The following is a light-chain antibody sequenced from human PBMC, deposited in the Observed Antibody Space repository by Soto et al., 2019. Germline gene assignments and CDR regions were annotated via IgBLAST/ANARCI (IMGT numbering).Light chain of an antibody. Sequence: QSGLTQPPSASGSPGQAVTISCTGTSSDVGGYNYVSWYQQHPGKAPKVMIYDVNKRPSGVPDRFSGSKSGNTASLTVSGLQAEDEGDYYCSSHAGGQNVVFGGGTQLTVL. CDR1: SSDVGGYNY. J-gene: IGLJ2*01. CDR3: SSHAGGQNVV. CDR2: DVN. V-gene: IGLV2-8*01.